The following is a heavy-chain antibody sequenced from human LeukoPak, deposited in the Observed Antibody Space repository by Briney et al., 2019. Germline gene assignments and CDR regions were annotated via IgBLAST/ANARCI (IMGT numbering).Heavy chain of an antibody. CDR2: IWYDGSNK. D-gene: IGHD6-19*01. J-gene: IGHJ6*02. V-gene: IGHV3-33*01. CDR1: GFTFSSYG. Sequence: PGGSLRLSCAASGFTFSSYGMHWVRQAPGKGLEWVAVIWYDGSNKYYADCVKGRFTISRDNSKNTLYLQMNSLRAEDTAVYYCARDPQFPPYYYYYGMDVWGQGTTVTVSS. CDR3: ARDPQFPPYYYYYGMDV.